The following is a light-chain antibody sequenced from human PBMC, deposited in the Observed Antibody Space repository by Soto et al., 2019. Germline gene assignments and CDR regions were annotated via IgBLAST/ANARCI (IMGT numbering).Light chain of an antibody. V-gene: IGKV3-15*01. Sequence: EIEMTQSPATPSVSPGERATPSYRASQSVSTNLAWYQQKPGQAPRLLIYVTSARATGIPARFSGSGSGTEFTLTISSLQSEDFAVYYCQQYNNWPRTFGQGTKVDIK. CDR1: QSVSTN. CDR3: QQYNNWPRT. J-gene: IGKJ1*01. CDR2: VTS.